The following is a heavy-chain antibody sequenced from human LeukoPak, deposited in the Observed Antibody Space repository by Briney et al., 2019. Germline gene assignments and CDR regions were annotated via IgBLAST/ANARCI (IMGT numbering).Heavy chain of an antibody. CDR1: GDAISTYF. D-gene: IGHD3-3*01. V-gene: IGHV4-59*01. J-gene: IGHJ5*02. CDR2: IYSSGST. CDR3: ARDFWSGSVGFDP. Sequence: SETLSLTCTVSGDAISTYFWSWIRQSPGKGLEWIGYIYSSGSTKYNPSLKSRVTIFVDASKKQFALTLRSLNAEDTAVYYCARDFWSGSVGFDPWGQGTLVTVSS.